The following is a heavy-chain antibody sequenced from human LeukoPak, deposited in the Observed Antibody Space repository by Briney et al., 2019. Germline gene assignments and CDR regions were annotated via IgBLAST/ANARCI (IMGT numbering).Heavy chain of an antibody. V-gene: IGHV4-34*01. Sequence: SETLSLTCAVYGGSFSGYYWSWIRQPPGEGLEWIGEINHSGSTNYNPSLKSRVTISVDTSKNQFSLKLSSVTAADTAVYYCARRAGGSYRFDYWGQGTLVTVSS. CDR3: ARRAGGSYRFDY. CDR1: GGSFSGYY. D-gene: IGHD1-26*01. CDR2: INHSGST. J-gene: IGHJ4*02.